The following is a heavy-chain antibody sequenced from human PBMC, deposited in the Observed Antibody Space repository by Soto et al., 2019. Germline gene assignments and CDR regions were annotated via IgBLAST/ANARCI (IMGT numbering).Heavy chain of an antibody. CDR3: ARGLTMVRGVILDAFDI. V-gene: IGHV3-33*01. Sequence: GGSLRLSCAASGFTFSSYGMHWVRQAPGKGLEWVAVIWYDGSNKYYADSVKGRFTISRDNSKNTLYLQMNSLRAEDTAVYYCARGLTMVRGVILDAFDIWGQGTMVTVSS. J-gene: IGHJ3*02. CDR1: GFTFSSYG. CDR2: IWYDGSNK. D-gene: IGHD3-10*01.